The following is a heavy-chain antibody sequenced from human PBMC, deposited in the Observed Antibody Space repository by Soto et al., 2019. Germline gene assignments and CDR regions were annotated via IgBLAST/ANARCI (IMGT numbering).Heavy chain of an antibody. CDR3: ARDSEHLSTYVSDALDF. CDR2: VWYDGRNI. V-gene: IGHV3-33*01. CDR1: GFNVNSYG. D-gene: IGHD3-10*02. Sequence: QVQLVESGGGVVLPGRSLRLSCSASGFNVNSYGVHWVRQAPGKGLEWVAVVWYDGRNIFYADSVKGRFTVSRDNSKNTVYFQMNNLRVEDTALYYCARDSEHLSTYVSDALDFWGQGTMVTVSS. J-gene: IGHJ3*01.